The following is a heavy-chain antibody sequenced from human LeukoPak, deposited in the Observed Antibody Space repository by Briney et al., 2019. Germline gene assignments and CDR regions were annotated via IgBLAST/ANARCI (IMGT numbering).Heavy chain of an antibody. V-gene: IGHV3-30*18. CDR3: AKPQTRPTDYFDC. J-gene: IGHJ4*02. CDR1: GFTFSSYG. CDR2: ISYDGSNK. Sequence: GGSLRLSCAASGFTFSSYGMHWVRQAPGKGLEWVAVISYDGSNKYYADSVKGRFTISRDNSKNTLYLQMNSLRAEDTAVYYCAKPQTRPTDYFDCWGQGTLVTVSS. D-gene: IGHD4-17*01.